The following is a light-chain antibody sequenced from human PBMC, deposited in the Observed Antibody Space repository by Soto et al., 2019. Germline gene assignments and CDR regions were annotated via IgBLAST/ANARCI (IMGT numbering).Light chain of an antibody. V-gene: IGLV2-14*01. CDR3: YSYTSSRTLV. Sequence: QSALTQPASVSGSPGQSITISCTGTSSDIGGYNYVSWYQHHPGKAPKLMIYEVSNRPSGVSNRCSGSKSGNTASLTISGLQAEDEADYYCYSYTSSRTLVFGGGTKLTVL. CDR2: EVS. J-gene: IGLJ3*02. CDR1: SSDIGGYNY.